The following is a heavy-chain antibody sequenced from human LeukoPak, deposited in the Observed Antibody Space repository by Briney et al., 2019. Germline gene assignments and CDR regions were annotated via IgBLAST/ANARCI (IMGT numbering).Heavy chain of an antibody. V-gene: IGHV3-64*01. CDR1: GFTFSSYA. J-gene: IGHJ3*02. D-gene: IGHD6-19*01. Sequence: GGSLRLSCAASGFTFSSYAMHWVRQAPGKGLEYVSAISSNGGSTYYANSVKGRSTISRDNSKNTLYLQMGSLRAEDMAVYYCAREIFSSYAFDIWGQGAMVTVSS. CDR2: ISSNGGST. CDR3: AREIFSSYAFDI.